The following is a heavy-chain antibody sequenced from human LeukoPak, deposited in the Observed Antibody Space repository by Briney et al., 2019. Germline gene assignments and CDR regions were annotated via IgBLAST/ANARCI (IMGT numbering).Heavy chain of an antibody. J-gene: IGHJ3*02. CDR2: IYYSGST. CDR3: ARRLRMTHNAFDI. D-gene: IGHD2/OR15-2a*01. V-gene: IGHV4-59*08. CDR1: GGSISSYY. Sequence: TSETLSLTCTVSGGSISSYYWSWIRQPPGKGLEWIGYIYYSGSTNYNPSLKSRVTISVDTSKNQFSLKLSSVTAADTAVYYCARRLRMTHNAFDIWGQGTMVTVSS.